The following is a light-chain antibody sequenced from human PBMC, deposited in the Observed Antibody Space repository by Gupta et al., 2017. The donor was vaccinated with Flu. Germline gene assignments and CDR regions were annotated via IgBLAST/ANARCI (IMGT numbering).Light chain of an antibody. CDR3: QSYDSSLSGFWV. J-gene: IGLJ3*02. Sequence: TISCTGSSSKVGAPYCINWYQQLPGTAPKLLIYGDSNRPSGVPDRFSGSKSGTSASLAITGLQAEDEADYYCQSYDSSLSGFWVFGGGTKLTVL. CDR2: GDS. V-gene: IGLV1-40*01. CDR1: SSKVGAPYC.